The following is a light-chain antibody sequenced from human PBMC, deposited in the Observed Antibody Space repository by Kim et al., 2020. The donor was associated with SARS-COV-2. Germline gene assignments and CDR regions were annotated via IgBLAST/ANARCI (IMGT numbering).Light chain of an antibody. J-gene: IGLJ1*01. CDR2: DVS. CDR1: SSDIGAYNY. CDR3: SSYSSSTTLYV. Sequence: QSITISCTGTSSDIGAYNYVSWFQQHPGKAPKLMIYDVSNRPSGVSNRFSGSKSGNTASLTISGLQAEDEADYHCSSYSSSTTLYVFGTGTKVTVL. V-gene: IGLV2-14*03.